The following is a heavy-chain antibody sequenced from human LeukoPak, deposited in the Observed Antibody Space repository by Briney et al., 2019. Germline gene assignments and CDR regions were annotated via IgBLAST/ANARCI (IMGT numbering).Heavy chain of an antibody. V-gene: IGHV4-59*01. J-gene: IGHJ6*03. Sequence: SETLSLTCTVSDDSITMYYWTWIRQPPGKGLEWIGYVDHTGSTKFNPSLNGRVSISRDTSKNLFSLGLRSVTAADTAVYFCARGRVSSSTWYSTYYYYFYMDVWGKGTTVTVSS. CDR2: VDHTGST. CDR1: DDSITMYY. CDR3: ARGRVSSSTWYSTYYYYFYMDV. D-gene: IGHD1-1*01.